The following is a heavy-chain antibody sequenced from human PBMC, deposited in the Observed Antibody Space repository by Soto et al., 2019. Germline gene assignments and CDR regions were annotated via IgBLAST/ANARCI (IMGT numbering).Heavy chain of an antibody. V-gene: IGHV3-30*18. Sequence: QVQLVESGGGVVQPGRSLRLSCAASGFTFSSYGMHWVRQAPGKGLEWVAVLSYDGSNKYYADSVKGRVTISRDNDKNKLYLQMNSLRPRNTAVYYCAKVSLKQWLVHAFDILRKGTTLTVSS. CDR3: AKVSLKQWLVHAFDI. J-gene: IGHJ3*02. D-gene: IGHD6-19*01. CDR1: GFTFSSYG. CDR2: LSYDGSNK.